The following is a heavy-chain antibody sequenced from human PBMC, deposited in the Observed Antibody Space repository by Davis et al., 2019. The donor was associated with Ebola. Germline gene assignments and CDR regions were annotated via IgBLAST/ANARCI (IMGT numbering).Heavy chain of an antibody. V-gene: IGHV3-23*01. CDR3: AKDTNADSTGGDY. D-gene: IGHD4-17*01. CDR2: LGGNGGRT. J-gene: IGHJ4*02. Sequence: PWGSLTLSCAASGFTFTSYAMSWVRQATGKGLEWVSALGGNGGRTYYADSVKGRFTISRDNSKNTVYLQMNSLRAEDTAVYYCAKDTNADSTGGDYWGQGTLVTVSS. CDR1: GFTFTSYA.